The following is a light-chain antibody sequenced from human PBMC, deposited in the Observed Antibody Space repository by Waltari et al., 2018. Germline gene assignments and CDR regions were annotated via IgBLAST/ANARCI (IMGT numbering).Light chain of an antibody. CDR3: MQALQTQYT. J-gene: IGKJ2*01. Sequence: DIVMTQSPLSLPVTPGEPASIPCRSSQSLLHSNGYNYLDWYLQKPGQSPQLLIYLGSNRASGVPDRFSGSGSGTDFTLKISRVEAEDVGVYYCMQALQTQYTFGQGTKLETK. CDR2: LGS. V-gene: IGKV2-28*01. CDR1: QSLLHSNGYNY.